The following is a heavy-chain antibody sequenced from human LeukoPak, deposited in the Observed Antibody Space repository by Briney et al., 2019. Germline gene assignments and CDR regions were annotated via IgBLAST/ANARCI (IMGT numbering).Heavy chain of an antibody. J-gene: IGHJ5*02. Sequence: SETLSLTCAVYGGSFSGYYWSWIRQPPGKGLEWIGEINHSGSTNYNPSLKSRVTISVDTSENQFSLKLSSVTAADTAVYYCALRGKVIVRSNWFDPWGQGTLVTVSS. CDR1: GGSFSGYY. D-gene: IGHD3-22*01. CDR3: ALRGKVIVRSNWFDP. CDR2: INHSGST. V-gene: IGHV4-34*01.